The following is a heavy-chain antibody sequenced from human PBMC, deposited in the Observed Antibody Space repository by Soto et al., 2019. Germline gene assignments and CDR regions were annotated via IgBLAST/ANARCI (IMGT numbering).Heavy chain of an antibody. V-gene: IGHV4-30-2*01. D-gene: IGHD3-10*01. Sequence: SETLSLTCAVSGGSISSGGYSWSWIRQPPGKGLEWIGYIYHSGSTYYNPSLKSRVTISVDRSKNQFSLKLSSVTAADTAVYYCARAYYGSGSYSNNWFDPWGQGTLVTVSS. CDR2: IYHSGST. CDR3: ARAYYGSGSYSNNWFDP. CDR1: GGSISSGGYS. J-gene: IGHJ5*02.